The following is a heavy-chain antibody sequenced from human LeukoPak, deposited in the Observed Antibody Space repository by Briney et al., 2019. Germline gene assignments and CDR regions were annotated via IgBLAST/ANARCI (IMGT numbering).Heavy chain of an antibody. Sequence: GGSLRLSCAASGFPFSDFYMSWIRQAPGKGLEWVSHISSTGSSKYYADSVKGRFTISRDNAKNSLFLQMNSLRAEDTAVYYCARVLRYCSGGNCYSGGLGYMDVWGKGTTVTISS. CDR2: ISSTGSSK. D-gene: IGHD2-15*01. V-gene: IGHV3-11*01. CDR1: GFPFSDFY. CDR3: ARVLRYCSGGNCYSGGLGYMDV. J-gene: IGHJ6*03.